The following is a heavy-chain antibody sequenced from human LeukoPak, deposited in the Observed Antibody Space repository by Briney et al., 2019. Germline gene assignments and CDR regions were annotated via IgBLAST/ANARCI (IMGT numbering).Heavy chain of an antibody. D-gene: IGHD6-19*01. V-gene: IGHV1-2*02. Sequence: GASVKVSCKASGYTFTGYYLHWVRQAPGQGLEWMGWINPNSGGTNHTQKFQGRITMTRDTSISTAYMELSRLTSDDTAVYYCARLYSSGWYPDYYYYYMDVWGKGTTVTISS. J-gene: IGHJ6*03. CDR2: INPNSGGT. CDR3: ARLYSSGWYPDYYYYYMDV. CDR1: GYTFTGYY.